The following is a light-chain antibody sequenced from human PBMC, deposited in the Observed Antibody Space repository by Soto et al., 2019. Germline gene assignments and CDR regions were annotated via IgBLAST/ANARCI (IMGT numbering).Light chain of an antibody. CDR1: SGDIGSYHY. Sequence: QSVLTQPASLSGSPGQSITLSCTGTSGDIGSYHYVSWYQQHPGQAPKLMIYEASNRPSGISNRFSGSKPGYTASLTISGLQAEDEAEYYCCSYSSGYPRVFGTGTKVTVL. CDR2: EAS. J-gene: IGLJ1*01. V-gene: IGLV2-23*01. CDR3: CSYSSGYPRV.